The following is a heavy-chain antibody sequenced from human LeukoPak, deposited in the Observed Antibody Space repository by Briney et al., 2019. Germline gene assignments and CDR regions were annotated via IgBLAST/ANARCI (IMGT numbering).Heavy chain of an antibody. CDR3: ASSTYCGGDCYSRLGYFDY. CDR1: GGSFSGYY. V-gene: IGHV4-34*01. CDR2: INHSGST. J-gene: IGHJ4*02. D-gene: IGHD2-21*02. Sequence: SETLSLTCAVYGGSFSGYYWSWIRQPPGKGLEWIGEINHSGSTNYNPSLKSRVTISVDTSKNQFSLKLSSVTAADTAVYYCASSTYCGGDCYSRLGYFDYWGQGTLVTVSS.